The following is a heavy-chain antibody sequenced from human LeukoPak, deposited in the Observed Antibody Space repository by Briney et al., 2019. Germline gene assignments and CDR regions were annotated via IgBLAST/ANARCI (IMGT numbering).Heavy chain of an antibody. Sequence: VKVSCKASGXTXTSXGISWXRXAPGQGLEWMGWISAYNGNTNYAQKLQGRVTMTTDTSTSTAYMELRSLRSDDTAVYYCARSYDGNYWGQGTLVTVSS. CDR3: ARSYDGNY. V-gene: IGHV1-18*01. J-gene: IGHJ4*02. CDR1: GXTXTSXG. D-gene: IGHD3-22*01. CDR2: ISAYNGNT.